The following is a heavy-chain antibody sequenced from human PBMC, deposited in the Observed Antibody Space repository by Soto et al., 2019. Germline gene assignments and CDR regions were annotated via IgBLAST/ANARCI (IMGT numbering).Heavy chain of an antibody. CDR1: GFTFSSYA. CDR3: AKPYYYDSSGTRLAYDY. J-gene: IGHJ4*02. V-gene: IGHV3-30-3*02. D-gene: IGHD3-22*01. CDR2: ISYDGSNK. Sequence: GGSLRLSCAASGFTFSSYAMHWVRQAPGKGLEWVAVISYDGSNKYYADSVKGRFTISRDNSKNTLYLLMNSPRAEDTAVYYCAKPYYYDSSGTRLAYDYWGQGTLVTVSS.